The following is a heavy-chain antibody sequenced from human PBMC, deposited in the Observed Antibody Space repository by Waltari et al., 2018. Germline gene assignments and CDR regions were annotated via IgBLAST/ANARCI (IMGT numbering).Heavy chain of an antibody. D-gene: IGHD4-17*01. CDR1: GFTYSMYW. Sequence: EVQLVESGGGLVQPGGSLRLSCAASGFTYSMYWMHWVRQAPGKGLVLVSRSNSDGSSTSYADSVNGRFTISKDNAKNTVYLQMNSLRAEDTAIYYCARGARRTTVTTGWWYFDLWGRGTLVTVSS. V-gene: IGHV3-74*01. CDR3: ARGARRTTVTTGWWYFDL. CDR2: SNSDGSST. J-gene: IGHJ2*01.